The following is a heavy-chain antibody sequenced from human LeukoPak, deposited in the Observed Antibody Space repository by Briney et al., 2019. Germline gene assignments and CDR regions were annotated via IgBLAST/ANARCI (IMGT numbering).Heavy chain of an antibody. J-gene: IGHJ6*02. V-gene: IGHV4-59*08. CDR2: IYYSGST. CDR1: GGSISSYY. Sequence: SETLSLTCTVSGGSISSYYWSWIRQPPGKGLEWIGCIYYSGSTNYNPSLKSRVTISVDTSKNQFSLKLSSVTAADTAVYYCARRQGPYGMDVWGQGTTVTVSS. CDR3: ARRQGPYGMDV.